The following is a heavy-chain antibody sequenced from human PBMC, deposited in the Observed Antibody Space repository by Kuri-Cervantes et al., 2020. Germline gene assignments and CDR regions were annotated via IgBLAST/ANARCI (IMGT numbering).Heavy chain of an antibody. J-gene: IGHJ3*02. V-gene: IGHV4-59*12. CDR1: GGSISSYY. Sequence: SETLSLTCTVSGGSISSYYWSWIRQPPGKGLEWIGYIYYSGSTNYNPSLKSRVTISVDKSKNQFSLKLSSVTAADTAVYYYARDPVSSGPTLDAFDIWDQGTMVTVSS. D-gene: IGHD6-19*01. CDR2: IYYSGST. CDR3: ARDPVSSGPTLDAFDI.